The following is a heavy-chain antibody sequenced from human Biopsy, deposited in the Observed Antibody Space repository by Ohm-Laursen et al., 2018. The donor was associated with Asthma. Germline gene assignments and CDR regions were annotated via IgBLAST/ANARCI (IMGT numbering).Heavy chain of an antibody. J-gene: IGHJ2*01. V-gene: IGHV1-2*06. Sequence: GSSVKVSCKASGYPFTDYYVHWVRQAPRQGLEWMGRIDPNSGGTNYAQKFLGRVTMTRETSVNTAFMVLSRLRSDDTAVYYCARIKIRIGAGTDRYFDLWGRGTLVTVSS. CDR1: GYPFTDYY. D-gene: IGHD3-16*01. CDR2: IDPNSGGT. CDR3: ARIKIRIGAGTDRYFDL.